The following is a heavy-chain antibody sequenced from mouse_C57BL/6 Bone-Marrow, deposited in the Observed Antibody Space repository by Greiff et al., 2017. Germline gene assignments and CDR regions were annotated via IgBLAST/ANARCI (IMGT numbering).Heavy chain of an antibody. CDR1: GFSLTSYG. CDR3: GRLRPFYYAMDY. V-gene: IGHV2-5*01. CDR2: IWRGGST. D-gene: IGHD2-4*01. Sequence: VKLVESGPGLVQPSQSLSITCTVSGFSLTSYGVHWVRQSPGKGLEWLGVIWRGGSTDYNAAFMSRLSITKDNSKSQVFFKMNSLQADDTAIYYWGRLRPFYYAMDYWGQGTSVTVSS. J-gene: IGHJ4*01.